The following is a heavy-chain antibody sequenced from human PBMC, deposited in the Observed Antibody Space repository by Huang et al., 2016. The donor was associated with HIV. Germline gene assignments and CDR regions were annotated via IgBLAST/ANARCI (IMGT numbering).Heavy chain of an antibody. D-gene: IGHD3-9*01. CDR1: GGSFSGYY. CDR3: ARGAARYFDRGGTRYFGMDV. J-gene: IGHJ6*02. Sequence: QVQLQQWGAGLLRPSETLSLACAVYGGSFSGYYWGWIRQPPGKGLEWIGEINHRGSTNYNPSLESRVSISVETSKNQFSLKLTSVAAADTAVYYCARGAARYFDRGGTRYFGMDVWGQGTTVTVSS. V-gene: IGHV4-34*01. CDR2: INHRGST.